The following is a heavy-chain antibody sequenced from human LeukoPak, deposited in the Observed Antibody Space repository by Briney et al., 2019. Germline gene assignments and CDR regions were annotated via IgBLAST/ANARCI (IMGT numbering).Heavy chain of an antibody. CDR2: ISAYNGNT. J-gene: IGHJ4*02. V-gene: IGHV1-18*01. Sequence: ASVKVSCKASGYTFTKYGVTWVRQAPGQGLEWMGWISAYNGNTNYAQKLQGRVTMTTDTSTSTAYMELRSLRSDDTAVYYCARDGLIVGATEGFDYWGQGTVVTVSS. D-gene: IGHD1-26*01. CDR1: GYTFTKYG. CDR3: ARDGLIVGATEGFDY.